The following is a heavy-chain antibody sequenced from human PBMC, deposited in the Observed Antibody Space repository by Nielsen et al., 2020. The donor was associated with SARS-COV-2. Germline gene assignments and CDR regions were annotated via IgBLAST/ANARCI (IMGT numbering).Heavy chain of an antibody. D-gene: IGHD1-26*01. CDR3: AKDIRPVGGPIDY. V-gene: IGHV3-9*01. CDR1: GFTFSSYA. J-gene: IGHJ4*02. CDR2: ISWNSGSI. Sequence: LKISCAASGFTFSSYAMHWVRQAPGKGLEWVSGISWNSGSIGYADSVKGRFTISRDNAKNSLYLQMNSLRAEDTALYYCAKDIRPVGGPIDYWGQGTLVTVSS.